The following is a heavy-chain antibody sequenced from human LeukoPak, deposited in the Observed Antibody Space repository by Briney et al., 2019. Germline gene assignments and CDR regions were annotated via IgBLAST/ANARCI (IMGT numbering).Heavy chain of an antibody. D-gene: IGHD5-18*01. Sequence: GGSLRLSCTASGFTFGDYAMSWVRQAPGKGLEWVLYISSSGSSIYYADSVKGRFTISRDNAKNSLYLQMNSLRAEDTAVYYCARDSRGYSYGYGYWGQGTLVTVSS. J-gene: IGHJ4*02. CDR3: ARDSRGYSYGYGY. CDR1: GFTFGDYA. CDR2: ISSSGSSI. V-gene: IGHV3-48*03.